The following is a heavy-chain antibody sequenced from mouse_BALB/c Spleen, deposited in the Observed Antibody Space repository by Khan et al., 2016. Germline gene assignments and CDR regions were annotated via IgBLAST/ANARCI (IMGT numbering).Heavy chain of an antibody. D-gene: IGHD1-1*01. V-gene: IGHV9-2-1*01. J-gene: IGHJ4*01. CDR3: ARSRGSSYDYYAMDY. CDR2: INTETGEP. Sequence: QLVQSGPELKKPGETVKISCKASGYTFTDYSIHWVKQAPGKGLKWMGWINTETGEPTYADDFKGRFAFSLETSASTAYLQINNLKNEDTATYFCARSRGSSYDYYAMDYWGQGTSVTVSS. CDR1: GYTFTDYS.